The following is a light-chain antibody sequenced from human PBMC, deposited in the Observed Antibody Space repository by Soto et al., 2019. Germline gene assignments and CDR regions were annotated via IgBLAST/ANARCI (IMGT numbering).Light chain of an antibody. Sequence: ETVLTQSPGTLSLASGERATLSCRASQTIRSNCLAWYRQTPGQAPRLLIYGASNRATGIADRFSGSGSGTDFTLIISRLEPEDFALHYCQQYSSSPLTFGQGTKVEIK. J-gene: IGKJ1*01. CDR2: GAS. CDR1: QTIRSNC. CDR3: QQYSSSPLT. V-gene: IGKV3-20*01.